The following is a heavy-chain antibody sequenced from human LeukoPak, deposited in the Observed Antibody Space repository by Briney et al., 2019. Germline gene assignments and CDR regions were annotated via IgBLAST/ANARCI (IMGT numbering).Heavy chain of an antibody. J-gene: IGHJ6*02. D-gene: IGHD5-18*01. Sequence: SETLSLTCTVSGGSISSYYWSWIRQPPGEGLEWIGYIYYSGSTNYNPSLKSRVTISVDTSKNQFSLKLSSVTAADTAVYYCARSGDTAMDYYYYYGMDVWGQGTTVTVSS. CDR1: GGSISSYY. CDR2: IYYSGST. V-gene: IGHV4-59*01. CDR3: ARSGDTAMDYYYYYGMDV.